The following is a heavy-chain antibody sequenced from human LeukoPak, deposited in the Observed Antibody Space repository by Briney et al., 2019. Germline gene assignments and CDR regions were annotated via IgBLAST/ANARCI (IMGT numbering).Heavy chain of an antibody. CDR3: AREIYDYVWGSYRYSSGNFDY. J-gene: IGHJ4*02. D-gene: IGHD3-16*02. Sequence: PSETLSLTCAVYGGSFSGYYWSWIRQPPGKGLEWIGEINHSGSTNYNPSLKSRVTISVGTSKNQFSPKLSSVTAADTAVYYCAREIYDYVWGSYRYSSGNFDYWGQGTLVTVSS. CDR2: INHSGST. V-gene: IGHV4-34*01. CDR1: GGSFSGYY.